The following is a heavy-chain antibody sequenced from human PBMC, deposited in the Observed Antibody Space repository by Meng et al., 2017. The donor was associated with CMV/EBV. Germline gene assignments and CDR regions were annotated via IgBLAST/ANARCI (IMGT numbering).Heavy chain of an antibody. CDR2: VYNSDST. J-gene: IGHJ4*02. V-gene: IGHV4-30-4*08. CDR1: CSAFSSGYIC. D-gene: IGHD2/OR15-2a*01. Sequence: QVPLQEQGQGTGKPVQAPSKTCTDSCSAFSSGYICWSWIRQPQGKGLELIGYVYNSDSTNFNPTLTSRVDMSVDTSKIQFSLMLSSGTAADTAVNVCSRTGEYPTFDYWGQGTLVTVSS. CDR3: SRTGEYPTFDY.